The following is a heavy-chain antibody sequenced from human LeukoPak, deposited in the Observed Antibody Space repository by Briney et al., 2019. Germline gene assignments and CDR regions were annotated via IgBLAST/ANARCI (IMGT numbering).Heavy chain of an antibody. CDR1: GFTFSNYW. D-gene: IGHD5-18*01. J-gene: IGHJ4*02. Sequence: PGGSLRLSCAASGFTFSNYWMHWIRQPPGKGLEWIGEINHSGTTNYNPSLKSRVTISVDTSKSQFSLKLSSVTAADTAVYYCARQSHVDTSMVFWGQGTLVTVSS. CDR3: ARQSHVDTSMVF. CDR2: INHSGTT. V-gene: IGHV4-34*01.